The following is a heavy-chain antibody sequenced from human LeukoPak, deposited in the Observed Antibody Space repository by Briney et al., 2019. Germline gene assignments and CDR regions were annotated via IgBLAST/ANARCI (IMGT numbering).Heavy chain of an antibody. D-gene: IGHD6-19*01. CDR3: ARVAVPGTYDY. CDR2: ISYDGSKK. Sequence: GGSLRLSCAASGFTFSSYGMHWVRQAPGKGLEWVAVISYDGSKKYYADSVKGRFTISRDNSKNTLYLQMGSLRAEDMAVYYCARVAVPGTYDYWGQGTLVTVSS. V-gene: IGHV3-30*03. J-gene: IGHJ4*02. CDR1: GFTFSSYG.